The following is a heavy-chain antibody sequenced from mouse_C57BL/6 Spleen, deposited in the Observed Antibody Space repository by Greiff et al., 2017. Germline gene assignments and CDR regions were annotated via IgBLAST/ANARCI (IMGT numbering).Heavy chain of an antibody. V-gene: IGHV1-82*01. CDR3: ARGGGNYEGGFDY. D-gene: IGHD2-1*01. J-gene: IGHJ2*01. CDR1: GYAFSSSW. Sequence: QVQLQQSGPELVKPGASVKISCKASGYAFSSSWMNWVKQRPGKGLEWIGRIYPGDGDTNYNGKFKGKATLTADKSSSTAYMQLSSLTSEDSAVYFCARGGGNYEGGFDYWGQGTTLTVSS. CDR2: IYPGDGDT.